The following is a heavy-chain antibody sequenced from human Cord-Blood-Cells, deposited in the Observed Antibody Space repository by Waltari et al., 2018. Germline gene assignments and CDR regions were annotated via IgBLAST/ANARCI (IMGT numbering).Heavy chain of an antibody. CDR3: ARSSEYNWNDLDASDI. V-gene: IGHV4-34*01. D-gene: IGHD1-1*01. CDR2: IKHSGST. CDR1: GGSFSGYY. J-gene: IGHJ3*02. Sequence: QVQLQQWGAGLLKPSETLSLTCAVYGGSFSGYYWSWIRQPPGKGLEWIGEIKHSGSTNYNPSLKSRVTISVDTSKNQFSLKLSSVTAADTAVYYCARSSEYNWNDLDASDIWGQGTMVTVSS.